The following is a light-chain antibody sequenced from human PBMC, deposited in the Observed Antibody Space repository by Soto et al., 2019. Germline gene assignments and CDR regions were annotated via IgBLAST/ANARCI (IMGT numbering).Light chain of an antibody. Sequence: EIVMTQSPATLSVSPGDSATLSCRASESVTSSLAWYQQKPGQPPRLLIYAASTRATDIPASFSGSGSGTEFTLTISSLQSEDFAVYFCQQYNNWPLAVGQGTRLEIK. J-gene: IGKJ5*01. CDR3: QQYNNWPLA. CDR1: ESVTSS. CDR2: AAS. V-gene: IGKV3-15*01.